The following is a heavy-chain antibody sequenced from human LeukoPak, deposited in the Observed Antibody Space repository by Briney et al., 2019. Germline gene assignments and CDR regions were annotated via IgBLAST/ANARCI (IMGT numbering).Heavy chain of an antibody. Sequence: PGGSLRLSCAASGFTFSSYSMNWVRQAPGKGLEWVSSISSSSSSIYYADSVKGRFTISRDNAKNSLYLQMNSLRAEDTAVYYCASPSLTTMNWGQGTLVTVSS. V-gene: IGHV3-21*01. CDR3: ASPSLTTMN. D-gene: IGHD3-22*01. CDR2: ISSSSSSI. J-gene: IGHJ4*02. CDR1: GFTFSSYS.